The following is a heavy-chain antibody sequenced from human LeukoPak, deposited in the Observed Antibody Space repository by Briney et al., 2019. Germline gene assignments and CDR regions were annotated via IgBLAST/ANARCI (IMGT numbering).Heavy chain of an antibody. V-gene: IGHV5-51*01. Sequence: GESLRISCKVSGYSFISYWIGWVRQMPGKGLEWMGIIYPGDSDTRYSPSFQGQVTMSADKSTSAAHLQWSSLKASDTAMYYCARLDSSGYYSNHYYGMDVWGQGTTVTVSS. CDR1: GYSFISYW. D-gene: IGHD3-22*01. CDR3: ARLDSSGYYSNHYYGMDV. CDR2: IYPGDSDT. J-gene: IGHJ6*02.